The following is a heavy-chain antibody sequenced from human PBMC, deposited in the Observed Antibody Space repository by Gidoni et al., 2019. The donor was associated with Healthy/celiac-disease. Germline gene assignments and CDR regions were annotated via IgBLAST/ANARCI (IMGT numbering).Heavy chain of an antibody. CDR2: ISGSGGST. CDR3: AKAIAVANGLFDY. J-gene: IGHJ4*02. V-gene: IGHV3-23*01. D-gene: IGHD6-19*01. CDR1: GFTFSSYA. Sequence: EVQLLESGGGLVQPGGSLRLSCAASGFTFSSYAMSWVRQAPGTGLEWVSAISGSGGSTYYADSVKGRFTISRDNSKNTLYLQMNSLRAEDTAVYYCAKAIAVANGLFDYWGQGTLVTVSS.